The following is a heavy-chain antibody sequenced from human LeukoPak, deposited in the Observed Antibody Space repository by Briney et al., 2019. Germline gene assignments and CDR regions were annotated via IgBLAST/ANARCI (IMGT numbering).Heavy chain of an antibody. CDR1: RGSFSGFY. D-gene: IGHD6-19*01. Sequence: SETLSLTCAVHRGSFSGFYWSWIRQPPGKGLEWIGEIDHSGSTNHNPSLKSRVTISVDTSKNQFSLNLSSVTAADTAVYFCARGVRIAVAAPHLNYWGQGTLVTVSS. CDR2: IDHSGST. CDR3: ARGVRIAVAAPHLNY. J-gene: IGHJ4*02. V-gene: IGHV4-34*01.